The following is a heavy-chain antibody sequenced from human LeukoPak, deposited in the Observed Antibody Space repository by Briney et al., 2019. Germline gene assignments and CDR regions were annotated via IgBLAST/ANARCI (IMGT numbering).Heavy chain of an antibody. CDR2: ISAHNGNT. CDR1: GYTFTSYG. D-gene: IGHD3-10*01. Sequence: ASVKVSCKASGYTFTSYGISWVRQAPGQGLEWMGWISAHNGNTNYAQKLQGRVTMTTDTSTSTAYMELRSLRSDDTAVYYCARARLIWFGEFFDYWGQGTLVTVSS. J-gene: IGHJ4*02. CDR3: ARARLIWFGEFFDY. V-gene: IGHV1-18*04.